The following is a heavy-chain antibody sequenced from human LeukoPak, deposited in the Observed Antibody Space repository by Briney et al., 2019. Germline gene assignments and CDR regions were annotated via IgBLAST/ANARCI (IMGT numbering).Heavy chain of an antibody. D-gene: IGHD3-10*01. Sequence: GGSLRLSCAASGFTFSSYAMNWVRQAPGKGLEWVSSISSSSSYIYYADSVKGRFTISRDNAKNSLYLQMNSLRAEDTAVYYCARVLLGSWDWFDPWGQGTLVTVSS. J-gene: IGHJ5*02. CDR3: ARVLLGSWDWFDP. CDR2: ISSSSSYI. V-gene: IGHV3-21*01. CDR1: GFTFSSYA.